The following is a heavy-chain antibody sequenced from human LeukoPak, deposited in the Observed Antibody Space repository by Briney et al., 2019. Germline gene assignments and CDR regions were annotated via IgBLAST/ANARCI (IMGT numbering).Heavy chain of an antibody. CDR3: ARERDGSGTQRGLDY. D-gene: IGHD3-10*01. Sequence: SETLSLTCTVSGGSISSSSYYWGWIRQPPGKGLEWIGSIYYSGSTYYNPSLKSRVTISVDTSKNQFSLKLSSVTAADTAMYYCARERDGSGTQRGLDYWGQGTLVTVSS. V-gene: IGHV4-39*07. J-gene: IGHJ4*02. CDR1: GGSISSSSYY. CDR2: IYYSGST.